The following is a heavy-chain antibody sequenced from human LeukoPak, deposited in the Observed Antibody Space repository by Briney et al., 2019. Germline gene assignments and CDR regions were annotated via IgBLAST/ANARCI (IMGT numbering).Heavy chain of an antibody. V-gene: IGHV4-59*08. CDR1: GGSTNNYY. Sequence: PSETLSLTCTVSGGSTNNYYWSWVRQPPGKGLEWIGYIFYSGSTKYDPSLESRLTISLDTSKSQFSLKLTSVTAADTAVYYCARALRPSGWYGEPDYWGQGTLVTVSS. CDR2: IFYSGST. CDR3: ARALRPSGWYGEPDY. D-gene: IGHD6-19*01. J-gene: IGHJ4*02.